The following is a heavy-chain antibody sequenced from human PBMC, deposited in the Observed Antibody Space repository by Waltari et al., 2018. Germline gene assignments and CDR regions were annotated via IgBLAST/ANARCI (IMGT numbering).Heavy chain of an antibody. D-gene: IGHD2-8*01. V-gene: IGHV4-59*11. CDR1: GGSISSHY. CDR3: ARLIPSDPTDPYYYYGMDV. Sequence: QVQLQESGPGLVKPSETLSLTCTVSGGSISSHYWSWIRQPPGTGLEWIGYIYYSGSTNYNPSLKSRVTISVDTSKNQFSLKLSSVTAADTAVYYCARLIPSDPTDPYYYYGMDVWGQGTTVTVSS. CDR2: IYYSGST. J-gene: IGHJ6*02.